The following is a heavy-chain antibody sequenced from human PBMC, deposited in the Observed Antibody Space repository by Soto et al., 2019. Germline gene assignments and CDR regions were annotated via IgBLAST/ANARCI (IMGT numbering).Heavy chain of an antibody. CDR3: AKDQGGNTLTYYDFWSGYFGLYYCYMDV. Sequence: GGSLRLSCAASGFTFSSYAMSWVRQAPGKGLEWVSAISGSGGSTYYADSVKGRFTISRDNSKNTLYLQMNSLRAEDTAVYYCAKDQGGNTLTYYDFWSGYFGLYYCYMDVWGKGTMVTVSS. D-gene: IGHD3-3*01. V-gene: IGHV3-23*01. CDR1: GFTFSSYA. CDR2: ISGSGGST. J-gene: IGHJ6*03.